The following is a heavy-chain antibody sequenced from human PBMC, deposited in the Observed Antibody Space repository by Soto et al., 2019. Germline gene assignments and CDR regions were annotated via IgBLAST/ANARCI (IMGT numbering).Heavy chain of an antibody. CDR1: GVSFSNFG. CDR2: IVPVFGRP. Sequence: SVKVSCKASGVSFSNFGISWVRQAPGQGLEWMGGIVPVFGRPNYAQRFRGRLTITADESTSTGYMELISLRSDDTAVYYCAREGSGYNFWGQGTQVTVSS. D-gene: IGHD5-12*01. CDR3: AREGSGYNF. J-gene: IGHJ4*02. V-gene: IGHV1-69*13.